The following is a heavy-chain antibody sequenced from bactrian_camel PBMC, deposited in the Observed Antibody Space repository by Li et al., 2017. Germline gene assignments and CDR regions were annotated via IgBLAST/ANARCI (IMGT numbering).Heavy chain of an antibody. CDR3: AADSLTRLCDRAPYSY. V-gene: IGHV3S53*01. Sequence: HVQLVESGGGSVQAGGSLKLSCTVSGYIFTPCGMGWYRQAPGKERELVSTISRDGTTIYADSVKGRFTISQDSAKNTLMLQMNSLKTEDTAVYYCAADSLTRLCDRAPYSYWGQGTQVTVSS. CDR1: GYIFTPCG. J-gene: IGHJ4*01. D-gene: IGHD4*01. CDR2: ISRDGTT.